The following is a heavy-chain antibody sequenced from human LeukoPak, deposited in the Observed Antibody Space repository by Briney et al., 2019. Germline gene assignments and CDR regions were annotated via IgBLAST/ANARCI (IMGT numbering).Heavy chain of an antibody. CDR3: ARAELGGLIIDY. Sequence: PSETLSLTCAVSGGSISSSNWWSWVRQPPGKGLEWIGEIYHSGSTNYNPSLKSRVTISLNTSKNQFPLKLSSVTAADTAVYYCARAELGGLIIDYWGQRTLVTVSS. D-gene: IGHD1-26*01. CDR1: GGSISSSNW. V-gene: IGHV4-4*02. J-gene: IGHJ4*02. CDR2: IYHSGST.